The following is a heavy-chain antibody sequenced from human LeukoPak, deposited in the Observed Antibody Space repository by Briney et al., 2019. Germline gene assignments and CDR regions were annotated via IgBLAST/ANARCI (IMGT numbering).Heavy chain of an antibody. J-gene: IGHJ4*02. CDR3: ARPRAVAGYYFDY. D-gene: IGHD6-19*01. Sequence: GESLKISCKGSGYSFSNYWIGWVRQMPGKGLEWVGIIYPGDSDTRYSPSFQGQVTISADKSISTAYLQWSSLKASDTAMYYCARPRAVAGYYFDYWGQGTLVTVSS. CDR1: GYSFSNYW. CDR2: IYPGDSDT. V-gene: IGHV5-51*01.